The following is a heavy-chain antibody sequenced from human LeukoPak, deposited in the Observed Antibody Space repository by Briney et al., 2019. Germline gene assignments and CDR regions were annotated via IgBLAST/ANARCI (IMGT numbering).Heavy chain of an antibody. D-gene: IGHD1-26*01. CDR3: AKDRLTSGGYPDAFDI. Sequence: PGGSLRLSCAASGFTFSTYGMHWVRQAPGKGLEWVAFIRYDGSDKYYSDSVKGRFTISRDNSKNTLYLQMNSLRGEDTAVYYCAKDRLTSGGYPDAFDIWGQGTLVTVSS. CDR1: GFTFSTYG. J-gene: IGHJ3*02. CDR2: IRYDGSDK. V-gene: IGHV3-30*02.